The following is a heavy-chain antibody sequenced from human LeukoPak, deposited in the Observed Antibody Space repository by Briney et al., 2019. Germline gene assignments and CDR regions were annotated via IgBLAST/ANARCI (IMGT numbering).Heavy chain of an antibody. V-gene: IGHV3-9*01. CDR3: ARDINTHSGWYMDYYYGMDV. CDR2: ISWNSGTI. Sequence: PGGSLRLSCAASGFTFDDYAMHWVRQAPGKGLEWVSGISWNSGTIGYADSVKGRFTISRDNAKNSLYLQMNSLRAEDTALYYCARDINTHSGWYMDYYYGMDVWGQGTTVTVSS. CDR1: GFTFDDYA. J-gene: IGHJ6*02. D-gene: IGHD6-19*01.